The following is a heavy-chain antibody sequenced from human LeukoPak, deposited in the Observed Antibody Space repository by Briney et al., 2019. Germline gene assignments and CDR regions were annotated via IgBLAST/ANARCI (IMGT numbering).Heavy chain of an antibody. Sequence: ASVKVSCKAAGYTFTSHGFIWLRQAPGQGLEWMGWVTVNNGYTKYAQELQGRVTMTTDTSTSTAYMELRSLRSDDTAVYYCAKVHCISTNCNHIWTYFDYWGQGTLVTVSS. CDR2: VTVNNGYT. J-gene: IGHJ4*02. CDR3: AKVHCISTNCNHIWTYFDY. D-gene: IGHD2-2*01. CDR1: GYTFTSHG. V-gene: IGHV1-18*01.